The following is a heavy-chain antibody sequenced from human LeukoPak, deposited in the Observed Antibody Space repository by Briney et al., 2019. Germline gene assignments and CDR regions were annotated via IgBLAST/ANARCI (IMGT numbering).Heavy chain of an antibody. CDR1: GGSIINFY. D-gene: IGHD2-2*01. CDR2: IYYSGGS. J-gene: IGHJ6*02. V-gene: IGHV4-59*01. CDR3: ARDGRYCSSTSCYSSDGMDV. Sequence: SETLSLTCTVSGGSIINFYWSWIRQPPGKGLEWIGNIYYSGGSKYSPSLETRVTISVDTSKNQISLKLSSVTAADTAVYYCARDGRYCSSTSCYSSDGMDVWGQGTTVTVSS.